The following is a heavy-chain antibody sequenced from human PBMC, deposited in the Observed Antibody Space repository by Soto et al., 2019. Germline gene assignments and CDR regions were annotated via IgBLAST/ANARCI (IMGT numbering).Heavy chain of an antibody. CDR1: GGSISSGGYY. CDR3: ARAGAVNWFDP. V-gene: IGHV4-31*03. J-gene: IGHJ5*02. Sequence: QVQLQESGPGLVKPSQTLSLTCTVSGGSISSGGYYWSGIRQHPGKGLEWIGYIYYSGRTYHNPSLKSRITISVDTSKNQFSLKLSSVTAADTAVYYCARAGAVNWFDPWGQGTLVTVSS. CDR2: IYYSGRT.